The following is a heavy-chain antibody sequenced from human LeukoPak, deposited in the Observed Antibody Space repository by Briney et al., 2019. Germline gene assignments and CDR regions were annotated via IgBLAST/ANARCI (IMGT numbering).Heavy chain of an antibody. D-gene: IGHD4-11*01. CDR1: GFTFDDYG. Sequence: PGGSLRLSCAASGFTFDDYGMSWVRQAPGKGLEWVSGINWNGGSTDYADSVKGRFTISRENAKNSLYLQMNSLRAEDTALYYCARDYSRNYGNMYYMDVWGKGTTVTVSS. J-gene: IGHJ6*03. V-gene: IGHV3-20*04. CDR3: ARDYSRNYGNMYYMDV. CDR2: INWNGGST.